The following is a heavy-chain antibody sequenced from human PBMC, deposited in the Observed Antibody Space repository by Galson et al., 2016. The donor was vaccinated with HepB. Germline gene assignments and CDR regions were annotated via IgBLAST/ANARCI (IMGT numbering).Heavy chain of an antibody. CDR2: ISPSGDTT. J-gene: IGHJ4*02. Sequence: SLRLSCAASGFTFNNHAMNWVRQAPGKGLEWVSTISPSGDTTYYADSVKGRFTISRDISKNTLYLQMNSLRAEDTALYYCTRRDINWCFFDYWGQGTLVTVSS. CDR1: GFTFNNHA. D-gene: IGHD1-20*01. CDR3: TRRDINWCFFDY. V-gene: IGHV3-23*01.